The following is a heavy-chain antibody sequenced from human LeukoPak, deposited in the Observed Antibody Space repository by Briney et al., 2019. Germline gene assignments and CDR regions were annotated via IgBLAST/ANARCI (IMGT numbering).Heavy chain of an antibody. CDR2: ISAYNGNT. Sequence: VASVTVSCKASGYTFTSYGISWVRQAPGQGLEWMGWISAYNGNTNYAQKLQGRVTMTTDTSTSTAYMELRSLRSDDTAVYYCAGVAVAGTTTFDSRGQGTLVTVSS. CDR1: GYTFTSYG. D-gene: IGHD6-19*01. V-gene: IGHV1-18*01. J-gene: IGHJ4*02. CDR3: AGVAVAGTTTFDS.